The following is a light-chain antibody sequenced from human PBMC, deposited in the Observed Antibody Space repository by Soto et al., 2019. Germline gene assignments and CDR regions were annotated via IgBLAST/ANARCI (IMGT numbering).Light chain of an antibody. CDR1: QSVSSSY. CDR2: GAS. Sequence: IVLKHSPGTLSLSPWERATLSCRASQSVSSSYLAWYQQKPGQAPRLLIYGASSRATGIPDRFSGSGSGTDFTLTISRLEPEDFAVYYCQQYGSSPFTFGPGTKVDIK. V-gene: IGKV3-20*01. J-gene: IGKJ3*01. CDR3: QQYGSSPFT.